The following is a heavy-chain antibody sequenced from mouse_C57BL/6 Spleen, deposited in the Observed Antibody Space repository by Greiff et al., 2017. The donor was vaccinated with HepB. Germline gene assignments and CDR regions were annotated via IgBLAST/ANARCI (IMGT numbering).Heavy chain of an antibody. CDR1: GFTFSSYT. CDR2: ISSGGGNT. V-gene: IGHV5-9*01. D-gene: IGHD1-1*01. J-gene: IGHJ2*01. Sequence: EVKLEESGGGLVKPGGSLKLSCAASGFTFSSYTMSWVRQTPEKRLEWVATISSGGGNTYYPDSVKGRFTISRDNAKNTLYLQMSSLRSEDTALYYCARRDHYGSSFFDYWGQGTTLTVSS. CDR3: ARRDHYGSSFFDY.